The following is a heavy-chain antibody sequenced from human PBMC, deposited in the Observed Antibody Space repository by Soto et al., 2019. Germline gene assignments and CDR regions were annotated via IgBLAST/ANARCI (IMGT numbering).Heavy chain of an antibody. CDR2: IWYDGSNK. CDR3: AKGGRQWLVTSGSNY. Sequence: HPGGSLRLSCAASGFTFSSYGMHWVRQAPGKGLEWVAVIWYDGSNKYYADSVKGRFTISRDSSKNTVSLQMNSLRAEDTAVYYCAKGGRQWLVTSGSNYWRQGALVTVSS. J-gene: IGHJ4*02. V-gene: IGHV3-30*02. CDR1: GFTFSSYG. D-gene: IGHD6-19*01.